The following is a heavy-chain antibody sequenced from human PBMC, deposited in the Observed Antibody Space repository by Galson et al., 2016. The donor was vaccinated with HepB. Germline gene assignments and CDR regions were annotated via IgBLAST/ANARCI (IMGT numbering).Heavy chain of an antibody. CDR3: ARRQLAGAAREGHVDS. V-gene: IGHV5-51*01. Sequence: QSGAEVTKPGESLKISCKGSGYSFTTYWIVWVRQMPGKGLEWMGITNPGYSDTRYSPSFQGQVTISIDKSTNTAYLQWSSLKASDTAMYYCARRQLAGAAREGHVDSWGQGTLVTVSS. CDR2: TNPGYSDT. CDR1: GYSFTTYW. J-gene: IGHJ4*02. D-gene: IGHD1-26*01.